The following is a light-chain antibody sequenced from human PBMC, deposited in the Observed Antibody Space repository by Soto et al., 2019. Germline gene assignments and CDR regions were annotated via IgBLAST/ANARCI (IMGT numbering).Light chain of an antibody. V-gene: IGKV3-15*01. CDR3: QQYNNWPIT. CDR2: AAS. CDR1: QTISNT. J-gene: IGKJ5*01. Sequence: EVVMTPSPATLSVSPGDKVSLSRRANQTISNTLAWYQQKPGQAPRLLIYAASTRATGVSARFSGSGSGTEFTLTISSLQSEDFEIYYCQQYNNWPITFGQGTRLEIK.